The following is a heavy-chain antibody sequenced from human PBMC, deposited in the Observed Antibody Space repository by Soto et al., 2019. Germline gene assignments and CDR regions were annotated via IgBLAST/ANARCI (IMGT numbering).Heavy chain of an antibody. J-gene: IGHJ5*02. Sequence: ASVKVSCKASGYTFTSYGISWVRQAPGQGLEWMGWISAYNGNTNYAQKLQGRVTMTTDTSTSTAYMELSSLRSEDTAVYYCARGMKWIQLGWFDPWGQGTLVTVSS. D-gene: IGHD5-18*01. CDR1: GYTFTSYG. V-gene: IGHV1-18*01. CDR2: ISAYNGNT. CDR3: ARGMKWIQLGWFDP.